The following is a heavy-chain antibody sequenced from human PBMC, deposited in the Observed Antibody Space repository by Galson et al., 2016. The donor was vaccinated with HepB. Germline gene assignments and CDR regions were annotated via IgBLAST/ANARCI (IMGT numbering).Heavy chain of an antibody. J-gene: IGHJ6*02. CDR3: AKEGIREDLMEAEITFLDV. Sequence: LRLSCAASGFTFSIYAMNWVRQAPGRGLQWVSGIGGSGGRTYYTDSVKGRFIMSRDNSNNTLYLLMNNLRVEDTAIYYCAKEGIREDLMEAEITFLDVWGQGTPVTVSS. V-gene: IGHV3-23*01. CDR1: GFTFSIYA. CDR2: IGGSGGRT. D-gene: IGHD2-15*01.